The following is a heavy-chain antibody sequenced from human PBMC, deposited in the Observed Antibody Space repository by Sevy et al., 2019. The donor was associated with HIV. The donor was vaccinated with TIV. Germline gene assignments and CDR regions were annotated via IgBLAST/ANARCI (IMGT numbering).Heavy chain of an antibody. J-gene: IGHJ3*02. V-gene: IGHV3-21*01. CDR2: ISSSISYM. Sequence: GGSLRLSCAGSGFTFNSHTMNWVRQAPGKGLEWVSSISSSISYMYYGDSVKGRFTISRDNAKSSLFLQMNSLRAEDTAIYFCARVKDYGDYGAFDIWGQGTMVTVSS. D-gene: IGHD4-17*01. CDR3: ARVKDYGDYGAFDI. CDR1: GFTFNSHT.